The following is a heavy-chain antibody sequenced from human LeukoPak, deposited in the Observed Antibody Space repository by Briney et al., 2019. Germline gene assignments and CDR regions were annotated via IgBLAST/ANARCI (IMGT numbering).Heavy chain of an antibody. CDR3: ARAMSIAARLQTIFDY. J-gene: IGHJ4*02. CDR2: IYTSGST. V-gene: IGHV4-4*07. CDR1: GGSISSYY. Sequence: SETLSLTCTVSGGSISSYYWSWIRQPAGKGVEWIGRIYTSGSTNYNPSLKSRVTMSVDTSKNQFSLNLTSVTAADTAVYYCARAMSIAARLQTIFDYWGQGTLVTVSS. D-gene: IGHD6-6*01.